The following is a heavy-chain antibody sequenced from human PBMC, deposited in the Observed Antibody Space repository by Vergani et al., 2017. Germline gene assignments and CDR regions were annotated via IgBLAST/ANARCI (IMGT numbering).Heavy chain of an antibody. Sequence: QVQLVQSGAEVKKPGSSVKVSCKASGGTFSSYTISWVRQAPGQGLEWMGRIIPILGIANYAQKFQGRVTITADKSTSTAYMELSSLRSEDTAVYYCAREGYCSSTSCHTGMGFDPWGQGTLVTVSS. CDR3: AREGYCSSTSCHTGMGFDP. J-gene: IGHJ5*02. D-gene: IGHD2-2*01. V-gene: IGHV1-69*08. CDR1: GGTFSSYT. CDR2: IIPILGIA.